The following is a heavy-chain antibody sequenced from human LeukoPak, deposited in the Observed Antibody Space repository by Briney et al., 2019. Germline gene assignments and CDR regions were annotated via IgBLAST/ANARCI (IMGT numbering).Heavy chain of an antibody. J-gene: IGHJ4*02. Sequence: SETLSLTCAVYGGSFSGYYWSWIRQPAGKGLEWIGRIYTSGSTNYNPSLKSRVTISVDTSKNQFSLKLSSVTAADTAVYYCARVSSGWYGSFDYWGQGTLVTVSS. V-gene: IGHV4-59*10. D-gene: IGHD6-19*01. CDR3: ARVSSGWYGSFDY. CDR2: IYTSGST. CDR1: GGSFSGYY.